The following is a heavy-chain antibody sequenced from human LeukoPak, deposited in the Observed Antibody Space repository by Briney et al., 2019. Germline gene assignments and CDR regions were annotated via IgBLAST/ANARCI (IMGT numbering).Heavy chain of an antibody. J-gene: IGHJ5*02. Sequence: SETLSLTCTVSGGSISDYYWIWIRQPPGKGLEWVGHISNKGKTNYSPSLNSRVTISVDKSGNQFSLNLSSVTAADTAVYYCAREYYSLSGRNWFDPWGQGTLVTVSS. V-gene: IGHV4-59*01. CDR3: AREYYSLSGRNWFDP. D-gene: IGHD3-10*01. CDR1: GGSISDYY. CDR2: ISNKGKT.